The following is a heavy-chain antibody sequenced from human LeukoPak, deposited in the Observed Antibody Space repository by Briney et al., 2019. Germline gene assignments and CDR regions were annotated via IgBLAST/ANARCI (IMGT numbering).Heavy chain of an antibody. D-gene: IGHD3/OR15-3a*01. CDR3: ASGIMILGVFDY. CDR1: GYTFTGYY. J-gene: IGHJ4*02. CDR2: INPDSGGT. V-gene: IGHV1-2*02. Sequence: ASVKVSCKASGYTFTGYYMHWVRQAPGQGLEWMGWINPDSGGTNYAQKFQGRVTMTRDTSINTAYMELSRLTSDDTAVYYCASGIMILGVFDYWGQGTLVTVSS.